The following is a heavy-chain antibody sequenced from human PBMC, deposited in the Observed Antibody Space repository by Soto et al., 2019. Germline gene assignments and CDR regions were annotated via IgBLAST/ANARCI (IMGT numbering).Heavy chain of an antibody. D-gene: IGHD1-26*01. CDR1: GGSISSSSYY. J-gene: IGHJ4*02. CDR2: IYYSGST. CDR3: ASQPPEEHPKKTIDY. V-gene: IGHV4-39*01. Sequence: SETLSLTCTVSGGSISSSSYYWGWIRQPPGKGLEWIGSIYYSGSTYYNPSLKSRVTISVDTSKNQFSLKLSSVTAADTAVYYCASQPPEEHPKKTIDYWGQGTLVTVSP.